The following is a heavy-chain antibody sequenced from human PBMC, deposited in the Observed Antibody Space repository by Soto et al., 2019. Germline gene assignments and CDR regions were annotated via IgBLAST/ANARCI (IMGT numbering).Heavy chain of an antibody. Sequence: PSPTLALNWAITGEGVSSNSAGWSWVRQSPSRGLEWLGRTYYRSKWYYEYAVSVRGRITINPDTSKNQYSLQLNSVTPEDTAVYFCARGEQYSGRIFDYWGQGTLVTVSS. V-gene: IGHV6-1*01. CDR1: GEGVSSNSAG. D-gene: IGHD1-26*01. J-gene: IGHJ4*01. CDR2: TYYRSKWYY. CDR3: ARGEQYSGRIFDY.